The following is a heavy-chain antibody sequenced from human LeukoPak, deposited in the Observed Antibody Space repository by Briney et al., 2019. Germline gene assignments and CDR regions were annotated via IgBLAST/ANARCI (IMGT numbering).Heavy chain of an antibody. J-gene: IGHJ4*02. D-gene: IGHD3-10*01. Sequence: EASVKVSCKASGYTFTGYFMHWVRQAPGQGLEWMGWINPDSGDTHYAQRFQDRVTMTRDTSISTAYMELSRLRSDDTAVYHCARGHTLRGFDFWGQGTLVTVSS. CDR1: GYTFTGYF. CDR3: ARGHTLRGFDF. CDR2: INPDSGDT. V-gene: IGHV1-2*02.